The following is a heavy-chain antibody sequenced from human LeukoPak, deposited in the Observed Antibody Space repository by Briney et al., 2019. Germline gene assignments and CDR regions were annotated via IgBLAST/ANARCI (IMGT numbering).Heavy chain of an antibody. V-gene: IGHV5-51*01. CDR1: GFRFTTYW. Sequence: GESLKISCKGSGFRFTTYWIAWVRQMPGKGLEWMGIIYPGDSDTTYSPSFQSQVTISADKSISTAYLQWSSLQASDTAMYYCARRTAGSYDLWGQGTLVTVSS. CDR2: IYPGDSDT. D-gene: IGHD2-21*02. J-gene: IGHJ5*02. CDR3: ARRTAGSYDL.